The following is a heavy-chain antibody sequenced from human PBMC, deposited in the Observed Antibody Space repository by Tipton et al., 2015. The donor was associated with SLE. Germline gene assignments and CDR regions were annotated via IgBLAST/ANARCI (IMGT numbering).Heavy chain of an antibody. CDR3: VRDDGAGPYYYGMEV. D-gene: IGHD1-26*01. Sequence: TLSLTCAVSGYSISIDYYWGWIRQPPGKGLEWIGSIYHSGSTYYNPSLKSRVTILIDTSKNQFSLKLSSVTAADTAVYYCVRDDGAGPYYYGMEVWGQGTTVTVSS. CDR1: GYSISIDYY. J-gene: IGHJ6*02. V-gene: IGHV4-38-2*02. CDR2: IYHSGST.